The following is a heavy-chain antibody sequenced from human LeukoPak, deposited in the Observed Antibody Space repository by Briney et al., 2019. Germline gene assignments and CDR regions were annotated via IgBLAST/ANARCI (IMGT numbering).Heavy chain of an antibody. CDR1: GGSFSGYY. CDR2: ISGSGGTT. J-gene: IGHJ4*02. V-gene: IGHV3-23*01. D-gene: IGHD3-22*01. Sequence: ETLSLTCAVYGGSFSGYYWSWVRQAPGKGLEWVSAISGSGGTTYHADSVKGRFTISRDNSKNTLYLQMNSLRAEDTAVYYCARAQSNMIVVVSPPDYWGQGTLVTVSS. CDR3: ARAQSNMIVVVSPPDY.